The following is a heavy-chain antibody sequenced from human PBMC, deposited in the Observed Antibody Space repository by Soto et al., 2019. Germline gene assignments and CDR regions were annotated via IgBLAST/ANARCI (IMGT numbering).Heavy chain of an antibody. CDR2: ISAYNGNT. CDR3: ARSITMIVVVISSDYYGMDV. CDR1: GYTFTSYG. D-gene: IGHD3-22*01. Sequence: ASVKVSCKASGYTFTSYGISWARQAPGQGLEWMGWISAYNGNTNYAQKLQGRVTMTTDTSTSTAYMELRSLRSDDTAVYYCARSITMIVVVISSDYYGMDVWGQGTTVTVSS. V-gene: IGHV1-18*01. J-gene: IGHJ6*02.